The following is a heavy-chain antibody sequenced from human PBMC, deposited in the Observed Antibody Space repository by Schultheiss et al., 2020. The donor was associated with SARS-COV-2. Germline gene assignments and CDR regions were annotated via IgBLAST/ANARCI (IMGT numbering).Heavy chain of an antibody. D-gene: IGHD5-18*01. CDR1: GFTFDDYA. CDR3: AKEHPSDTAMVTPPAY. V-gene: IGHV3-9*01. CDR2: ISWNSGSI. J-gene: IGHJ4*02. Sequence: GGSLRLSCAASGFTFDDYAMHWVRQAPGKGLEWVSGISWNSGSIGYADSVKGRFTISRDNAKNSLYLQMNSLRAEDTALYYCAKEHPSDTAMVTPPAYWGQGTLVTVSS.